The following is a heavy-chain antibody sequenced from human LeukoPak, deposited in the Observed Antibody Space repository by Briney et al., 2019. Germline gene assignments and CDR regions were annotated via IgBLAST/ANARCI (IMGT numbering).Heavy chain of an antibody. CDR3: ARKGESRVFDY. D-gene: IGHD3-10*01. Sequence: PGGSLRLSCAASGFTFNTYVLSWVRQAPGKGLERVSGIDGNGADTYYADSVKGRFTISRDNSRNTLYLQMNSLRADDTAVYYCARKGESRVFDYWGRGTLVTVSS. CDR2: IDGNGADT. V-gene: IGHV3-23*01. CDR1: GFTFNTYV. J-gene: IGHJ4*02.